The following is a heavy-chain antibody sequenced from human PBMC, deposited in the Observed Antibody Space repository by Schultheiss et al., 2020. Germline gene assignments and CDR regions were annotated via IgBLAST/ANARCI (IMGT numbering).Heavy chain of an antibody. CDR2: ISSSSSYI. J-gene: IGHJ3*02. CDR1: GFTFSSYS. D-gene: IGHD1-26*01. CDR3: ARGGRVAFDI. Sequence: GGSLRLSCAASGFTFSSYSMNWVRQAPGKGLEWVSSISSSSSYIYYADSVKGRFTISRDNAKNSLYLQMYSLRAEDTAVYYCARGGRVAFDIWGQGTMVTVSS. V-gene: IGHV3-21*01.